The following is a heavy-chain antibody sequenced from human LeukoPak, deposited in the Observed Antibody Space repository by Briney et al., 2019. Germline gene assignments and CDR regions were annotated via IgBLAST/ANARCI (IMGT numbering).Heavy chain of an antibody. CDR3: ARGKSGTPGHAPLGY. D-gene: IGHD1-1*01. V-gene: IGHV1-3*01. CDR1: GYTFTSYA. Sequence: GASVKVSCKASGYTFTSYAMHWVRQAPGQRLGWRGWINAGNGNTKYSQKFQGRVTITRDTSASTAYMELSSLRSEDTAVYYCARGKSGTPGHAPLGYWVQGTLVTVSS. J-gene: IGHJ4*02. CDR2: INAGNGNT.